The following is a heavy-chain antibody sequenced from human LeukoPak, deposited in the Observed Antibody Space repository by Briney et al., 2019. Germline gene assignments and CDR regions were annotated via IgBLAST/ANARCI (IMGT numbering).Heavy chain of an antibody. D-gene: IGHD6-19*01. V-gene: IGHV3-30*02. CDR1: GFTFSSYA. CDR3: AKGRVAVAGTDYFDY. Sequence: GTSLRLSCAASGFTFSSYAMHWVRQAPGKGLEWVAFIRYDGSNKYYADSVKGRFTISRDNSKNTLYLQMNSLRAEDTAVYYCAKGRVAVAGTDYFDYWGQGTLVTVSS. J-gene: IGHJ4*02. CDR2: IRYDGSNK.